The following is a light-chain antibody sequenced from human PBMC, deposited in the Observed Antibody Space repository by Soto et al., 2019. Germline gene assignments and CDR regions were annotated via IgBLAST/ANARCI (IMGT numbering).Light chain of an antibody. CDR2: DAS. V-gene: IGKV3-20*01. CDR1: QSVRSSS. Sequence: EIVLTQSPGTLSLSPGERATLSCRASQSVRSSSLAWYQQKPGQAPRLLIYDASSRATGIPDRFSGSGSGTDFTLTISRLEPEDFAVYFCQQYGSSPRTFGQGTKVDIK. CDR3: QQYGSSPRT. J-gene: IGKJ1*01.